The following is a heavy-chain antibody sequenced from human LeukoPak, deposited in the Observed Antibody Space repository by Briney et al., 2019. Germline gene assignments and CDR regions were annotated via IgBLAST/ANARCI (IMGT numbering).Heavy chain of an antibody. D-gene: IGHD4-17*01. CDR1: GGSFSGYY. CDR3: ARGQEDYGDYVFYDAFDI. Sequence: SETLSLTCAVYGGSFSGYYWSWIRQPPGKELEWIGEINHSGSTNYNPSLKSRVTISVDTSKNQFSLKLSSVTAADTAVYYCARGQEDYGDYVFYDAFDIWGQGTMVTVSS. J-gene: IGHJ3*02. V-gene: IGHV4-34*01. CDR2: INHSGST.